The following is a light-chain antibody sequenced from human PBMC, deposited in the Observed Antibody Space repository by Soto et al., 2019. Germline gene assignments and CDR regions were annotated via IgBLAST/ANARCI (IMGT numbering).Light chain of an antibody. CDR1: QSVSSSY. Sequence: EIVLTQSPGTLSLSPGERATLSCRASQSVSSSYLAWYQHKPGQAPRLLIYGASSRATGIPDRFSGSGSGTDFTLTISRLEPEDFAVYYCQQYVSSPPGYTFGQGTKLEIE. J-gene: IGKJ2*01. CDR2: GAS. CDR3: QQYVSSPPGYT. V-gene: IGKV3-20*01.